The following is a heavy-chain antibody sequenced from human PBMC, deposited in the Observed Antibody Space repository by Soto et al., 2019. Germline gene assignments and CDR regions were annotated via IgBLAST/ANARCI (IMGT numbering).Heavy chain of an antibody. J-gene: IGHJ6*02. D-gene: IGHD4-17*01. CDR2: IYHSGST. CDR3: ARAHYGDYGYGMDV. V-gene: IGHV4-30-2*01. CDR1: GGSISSGGYS. Sequence: QLQPQESGSGLVKPSQTLSLTCAVSGGSISSGGYSWSWIRQPPGKGLEWIGYIYHSGSTYYNPSLKSRVNISVDRSKNQFSLKLSSVTAADTAVYYCARAHYGDYGYGMDVWGQGTTVTVSS.